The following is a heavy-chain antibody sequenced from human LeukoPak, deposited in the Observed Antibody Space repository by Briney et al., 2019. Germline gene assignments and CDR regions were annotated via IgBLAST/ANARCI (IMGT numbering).Heavy chain of an antibody. Sequence: ASVKVSCKVSGNTLTEFSIHWVGQAPGKGLKWMGGFDPESAKTIYAQNFQGRLTMTEDTSTDTAYMELSSLRSEDTAVYYCATDTAPKMPMIVVVHAFDIWGQGTMVTVSS. J-gene: IGHJ3*02. D-gene: IGHD3-22*01. CDR2: FDPESAKT. CDR3: ATDTAPKMPMIVVVHAFDI. V-gene: IGHV1-24*01. CDR1: GNTLTEFS.